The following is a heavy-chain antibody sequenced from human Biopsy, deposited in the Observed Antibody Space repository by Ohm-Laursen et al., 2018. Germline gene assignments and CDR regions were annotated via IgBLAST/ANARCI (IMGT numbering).Heavy chain of an antibody. V-gene: IGHV3-48*03. CDR2: ISSSGSTI. Sequence: SRRLSCSASGFTFSSYEMNWVRQAPGKGLEWVSYISSSGSTIYYADSVKGRFTISRDNAKNSLYLQMNSLRAEGTAVYYCARDGIVGARFNAFDIWGQGTMVTVSS. J-gene: IGHJ3*02. CDR1: GFTFSSYE. D-gene: IGHD1-26*01. CDR3: ARDGIVGARFNAFDI.